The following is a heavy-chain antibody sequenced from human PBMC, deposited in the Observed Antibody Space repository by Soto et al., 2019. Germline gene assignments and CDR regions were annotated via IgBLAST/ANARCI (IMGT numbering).Heavy chain of an antibody. J-gene: IGHJ4*02. CDR3: APQGRGVGERPLDY. CDR2: IFSNDEK. Sequence: QVTLKESGPVLVKPTETLTLTCTVSGFSLTNARMGVTWIRQPPGKALEWLAHIFSNDEKSYSTSLKSRLAISSDTSKSQVVLTMTNMDPVDTATYYCAPQGRGVGERPLDYWGQGTLVTVSS. V-gene: IGHV2-26*01. D-gene: IGHD1-26*01. CDR1: GFSLTNARMG.